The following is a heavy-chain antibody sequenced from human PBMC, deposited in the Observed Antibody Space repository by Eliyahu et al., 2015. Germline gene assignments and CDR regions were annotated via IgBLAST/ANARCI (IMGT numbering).Heavy chain of an antibody. Sequence: EVQLVESGGGLVQPGRSXXLSCAASGFXFDXYAMHXVRQAPGKGLEWVSGISWNSGSIGYADSVKGRFTISRDNAKNSLYLQMNSLRAEDTALYYCAKDSYGDYWAADYYFDYWGQGTLVTVSS. CDR1: GFXFDXYA. J-gene: IGHJ4*02. V-gene: IGHV3-9*01. D-gene: IGHD4-17*01. CDR3: AKDSYGDYWAADYYFDY. CDR2: ISWNSGSI.